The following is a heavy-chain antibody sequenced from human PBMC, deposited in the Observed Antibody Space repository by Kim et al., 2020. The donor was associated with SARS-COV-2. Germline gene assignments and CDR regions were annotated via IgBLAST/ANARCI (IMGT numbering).Heavy chain of an antibody. V-gene: IGHV3-30*04. CDR1: GFTFSSYA. J-gene: IGHJ4*02. CDR2: ISYDGSNK. CDR3: ARSEGYRLIDF. Sequence: GGSLRLSCAASGFTFSSYAMHWVRQAPGKGLEWVAVISYDGSNKYYADSVKGRFTISRDNSKNTLYLQMNSLRAEDTAVYYCARSEGYRLIDFWGQGTLV. D-gene: IGHD6-13*01.